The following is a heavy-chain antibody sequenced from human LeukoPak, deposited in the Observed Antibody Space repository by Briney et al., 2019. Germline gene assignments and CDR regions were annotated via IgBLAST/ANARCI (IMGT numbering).Heavy chain of an antibody. CDR1: GLTFSSYA. CDR3: AKALYYYGSGSYSYYFDY. V-gene: IGHV3-23*01. Sequence: GGSLRLSCAASGLTFSSYAMSWVRQAPGKGLEWVSAISGSGGSTYYADSVKGRFTISRDNSKNTLYLQMNSLRAEDTAVYYCAKALYYYGSGSYSYYFDYWGQGTLVTVSS. D-gene: IGHD3-10*01. J-gene: IGHJ4*02. CDR2: ISGSGGST.